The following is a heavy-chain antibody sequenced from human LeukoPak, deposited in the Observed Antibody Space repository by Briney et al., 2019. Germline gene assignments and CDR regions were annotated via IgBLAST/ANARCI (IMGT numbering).Heavy chain of an antibody. J-gene: IGHJ4*02. Sequence: PGGSLRLSCAASGFTFSSYSMNWVRQAPGKGLEWVSSISSSSSYIYYADSVKGRFTISRDKSKSTLYVQMNSLRLEDTAIYYCAREGEGGDFDYWGQGTLVTVSS. CDR3: AREGEGGDFDY. CDR2: ISSSSSYI. CDR1: GFTFSSYS. D-gene: IGHD3-16*01. V-gene: IGHV3-21*01.